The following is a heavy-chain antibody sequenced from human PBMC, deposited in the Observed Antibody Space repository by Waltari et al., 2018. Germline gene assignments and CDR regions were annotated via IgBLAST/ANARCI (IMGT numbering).Heavy chain of an antibody. J-gene: IGHJ4*02. CDR3: ARDKGGGSYYFDY. D-gene: IGHD1-26*01. Sequence: QVQLVQSGAEVKKPGSSVKVSCKASGGTFSSYAISWVRQAPGQGLEWMGRINPNSGGTNYAQKFQGRVTMTRDTSISTAYMELSRLRSDDTAVYYCARDKGGGSYYFDYWGQGTLVTVSS. CDR1: GGTFSSYA. CDR2: INPNSGGT. V-gene: IGHV1-2*06.